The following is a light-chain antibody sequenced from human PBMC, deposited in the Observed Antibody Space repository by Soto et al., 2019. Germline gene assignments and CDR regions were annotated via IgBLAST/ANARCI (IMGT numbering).Light chain of an antibody. J-gene: IGLJ1*01. CDR1: SSDVGSYNL. CDR2: EGS. V-gene: IGLV2-23*01. Sequence: QSVLTQPASVSGSPGQSITISCTGTSSDVGSYNLVSWYQHHPGKAPKLMIYEGSKRPSGVSNRFSGSKSGNTASLTISGLPAEDEADYYCCSYAGSSTPSYVFGTGTKLTVL. CDR3: CSYAGSSTPSYV.